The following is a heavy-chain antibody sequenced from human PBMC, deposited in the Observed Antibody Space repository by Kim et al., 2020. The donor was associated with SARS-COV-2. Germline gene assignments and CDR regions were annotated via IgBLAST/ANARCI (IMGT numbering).Heavy chain of an antibody. CDR2: INPNSGGT. CDR1: GYTFTGYY. D-gene: IGHD6-6*01. CDR3: AREIAARPGWFDP. V-gene: IGHV1-2*02. Sequence: ASVKVSCKASGYTFTGYYMHWVRQAPGQGLEWMGWINPNSGGTNYAQKFQGRVTMTRDTSISTAYMELSRLRSDDTAVYYCAREIAARPGWFDPWGQGTLVTVSS. J-gene: IGHJ5*02.